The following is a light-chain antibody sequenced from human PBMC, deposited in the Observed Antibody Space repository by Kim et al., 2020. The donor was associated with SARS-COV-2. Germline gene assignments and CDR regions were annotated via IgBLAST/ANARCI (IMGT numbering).Light chain of an antibody. Sequence: VSPGQTASITCSGDKLGDEYACWYQQKPGQSPVLVIYQDSKRPSGIPERFSGSNSGNTATLTISGTQAMDEADYYCQAWDSSTKVFGTGTKVTVL. CDR3: QAWDSSTKV. J-gene: IGLJ1*01. CDR2: QDS. V-gene: IGLV3-1*01. CDR1: KLGDEY.